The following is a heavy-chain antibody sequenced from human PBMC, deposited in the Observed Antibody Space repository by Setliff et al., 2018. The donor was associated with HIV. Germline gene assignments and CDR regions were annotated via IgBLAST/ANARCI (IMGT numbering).Heavy chain of an antibody. D-gene: IGHD4-17*01. CDR2: IYHAGST. V-gene: IGHV4-59*08. J-gene: IGHJ3*02. CDR1: GVSISSYY. Sequence: SETLSLTCNVSGVSISSYYWSWIRLPPGKGLEWIGTIYHAGSTHYEPSLKSRVSISLDRSENSFSLSLSSVTAADTAVYYCARGQDYGDYSQRVAFDIWGLGTMVTVSS. CDR3: ARGQDYGDYSQRVAFDI.